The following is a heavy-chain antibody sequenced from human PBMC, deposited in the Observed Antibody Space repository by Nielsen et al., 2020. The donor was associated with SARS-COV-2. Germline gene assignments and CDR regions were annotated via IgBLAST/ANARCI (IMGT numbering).Heavy chain of an antibody. D-gene: IGHD4-17*01. J-gene: IGHJ6*02. CDR2: IYYSGST. V-gene: IGHV4-31*03. Sequence: SETLSLTCTVSGGSISSGGYYWSWIRQHPGKGLEWIGYIYYSGSTYYNPSLKSRVTISVDTSKNQFSLKMESVTAADTAVYYCARDIYGDYETAYYYYGMDVWGQGTTVTVSS. CDR1: GGSISSGGYY. CDR3: ARDIYGDYETAYYYYGMDV.